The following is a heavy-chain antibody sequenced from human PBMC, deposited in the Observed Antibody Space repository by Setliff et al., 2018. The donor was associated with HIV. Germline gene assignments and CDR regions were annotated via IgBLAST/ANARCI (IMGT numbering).Heavy chain of an antibody. D-gene: IGHD4-17*01. V-gene: IGHV1-18*01. CDR1: GYTFSSYG. CDR3: ARDLGGEHDYADPAYMDV. J-gene: IGHJ6*03. CDR2: ISGFNGKI. Sequence: GASVKVSCKASGYTFSSYGISWVRQAPGQGLEWMGWISGFNGKINYEENFQGRVTLTTDSSASTAHMELWSLTSDDTAVYYCARDLGGEHDYADPAYMDVWGKGTTVTVSS.